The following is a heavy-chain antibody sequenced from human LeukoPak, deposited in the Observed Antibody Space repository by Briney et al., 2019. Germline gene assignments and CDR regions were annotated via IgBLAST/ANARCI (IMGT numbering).Heavy chain of an antibody. Sequence: PSETLSLTCGVSGGSISSTNWWTWVRQPPGEGLEWIGEVHISGRTNYNPSLESRVTMSVDMSENHISLTLTSVTAADTAVYYCAREGGPYRPLDYSGQGTLVTVSS. J-gene: IGHJ4*02. CDR3: AREGGPYRPLDY. CDR1: GGSISSTNW. CDR2: VHISGRT. V-gene: IGHV4-4*02.